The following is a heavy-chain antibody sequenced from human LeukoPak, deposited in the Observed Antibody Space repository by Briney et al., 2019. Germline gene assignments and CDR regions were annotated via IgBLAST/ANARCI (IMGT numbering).Heavy chain of an antibody. CDR3: ATDLYGGNFP. D-gene: IGHD4-23*01. Sequence: ASVKASCKVSGYTLTELSMHWVRQAPGTGLEWMGGFDPEDGETIYAQKFRGRVTMTEDTSTDTAYMELSSLRSEDTAVYYCATDLYGGNFPWGQGTLVTVSS. V-gene: IGHV1-24*01. J-gene: IGHJ4*02. CDR2: FDPEDGET. CDR1: GYTLTELS.